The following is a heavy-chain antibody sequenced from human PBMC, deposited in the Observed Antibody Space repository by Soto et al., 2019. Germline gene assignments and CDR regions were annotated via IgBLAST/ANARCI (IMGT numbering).Heavy chain of an antibody. CDR2: INAGDGDT. CDR1: GYIFSNYA. V-gene: IGHV1-3*01. D-gene: IGHD2-15*01. CDR3: SRDRWYCGGDSCYLRAFDI. Sequence: ASVKVSCKASGYIFSNYAMHLGGQAPGKRLDWMGWINAGDGDTKYSQKFQGRVTITRDTSASTAYMELSTLRSEDTAVYYCSRDRWYCGGDSCYLRAFDIWGQGTLVTVSS. J-gene: IGHJ3*02.